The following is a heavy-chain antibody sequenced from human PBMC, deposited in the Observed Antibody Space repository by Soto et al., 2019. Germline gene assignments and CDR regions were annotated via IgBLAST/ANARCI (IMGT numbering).Heavy chain of an antibody. J-gene: IGHJ3*01. V-gene: IGHV3-23*01. CDR2: ISPNGDST. Sequence: EVQLLESGGGLVQPGGSLRLACAASGFTFNNYAMNWVRQAPGRGLEWVSIISPNGDSTYYADSVKGRFTISRDNSQKAVFLQINSLRAEDTAIYFCAKVRLTDYLRYAPHLWGQGTLVTVSS. CDR1: GFTFNNYA. D-gene: IGHD2-8*01. CDR3: AKVRLTDYLRYAPHL.